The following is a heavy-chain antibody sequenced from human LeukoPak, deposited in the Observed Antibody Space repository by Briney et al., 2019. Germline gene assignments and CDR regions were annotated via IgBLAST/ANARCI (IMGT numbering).Heavy chain of an antibody. J-gene: IGHJ3*02. Sequence: SETLSLTCTVSGYSISSGYYWGWIRQPPGKGLEWIGSIYHSGSTDYNPSLKSRVTISVDTSKNQFSLKLRSVTAADTVVYYCARPYTSAYRGAFEIWGQGTMVTVSS. CDR3: ARPYTSAYRGAFEI. CDR2: IYHSGST. CDR1: GYSISSGYY. V-gene: IGHV4-38-2*02. D-gene: IGHD6-19*01.